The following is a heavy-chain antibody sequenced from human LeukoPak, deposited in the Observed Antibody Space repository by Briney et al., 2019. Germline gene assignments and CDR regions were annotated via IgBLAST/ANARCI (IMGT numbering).Heavy chain of an antibody. V-gene: IGHV3-23*01. Sequence: QPGGSLRLSCAASGFTFGSYAMSWVRQAPGKGLEWVSAISGSGGSTYYADSVKGRFTISRDNSKNTLYLQMNSLRAEDTAVYYCAKVPCSSTSCYMYYFDYWGQGTLVTVSS. CDR1: GFTFGSYA. D-gene: IGHD2-2*01. J-gene: IGHJ4*02. CDR2: ISGSGGST. CDR3: AKVPCSSTSCYMYYFDY.